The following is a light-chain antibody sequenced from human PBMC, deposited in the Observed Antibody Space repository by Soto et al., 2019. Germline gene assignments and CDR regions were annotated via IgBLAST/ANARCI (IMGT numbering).Light chain of an antibody. Sequence: DIQMTQSPSSLSSSVGDRVTITCRASQSISTYLNWYHQKPGQAPKLLIYGASTLQSGVQSRFSGSGSGTDFTLTIASLQPEDFATYFCQQSSTTPLSFGGGTKVEIK. CDR3: QQSSTTPLS. V-gene: IGKV1-39*01. CDR1: QSISTY. J-gene: IGKJ4*01. CDR2: GAS.